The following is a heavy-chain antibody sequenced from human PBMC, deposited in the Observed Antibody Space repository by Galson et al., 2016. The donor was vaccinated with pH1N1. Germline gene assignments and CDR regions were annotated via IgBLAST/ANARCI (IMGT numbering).Heavy chain of an antibody. V-gene: IGHV3-23*01. Sequence: SLRLSCAASGFTFSSYAMYWVRQAPGKGLEWVSAISGSGGTTHDADSVKGRFTISRDNSKSTLYLQMHSLRAEDTATYYCAKVTDVCTVTRCFPYGMHAWGQGTTVTGSS. CDR3: AKVTDVCTVTRCFPYGMHA. D-gene: IGHD2-2*01. CDR1: GFTFSSYA. J-gene: IGHJ6*02. CDR2: ISGSGGTT.